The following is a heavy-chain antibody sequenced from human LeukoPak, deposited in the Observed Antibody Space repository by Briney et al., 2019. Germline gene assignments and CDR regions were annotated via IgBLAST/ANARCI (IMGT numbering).Heavy chain of an antibody. D-gene: IGHD5-24*01. CDR2: INHSGST. J-gene: IGHJ4*02. Sequence: SETLSLTCAVYGGSFSGYYWSWIRQPPGKGLEWIGEINHSGSTNYNPSLKSRVTISVDTSKNQFSLKLSSVTAADTAVYYCAREEMATEGFDYWGQGTLVTVSS. CDR3: AREEMATEGFDY. V-gene: IGHV4-34*01. CDR1: GGSFSGYY.